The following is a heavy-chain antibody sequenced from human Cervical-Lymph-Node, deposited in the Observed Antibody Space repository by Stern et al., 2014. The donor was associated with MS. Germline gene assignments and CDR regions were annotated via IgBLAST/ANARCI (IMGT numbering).Heavy chain of an antibody. Sequence: EVQLVESGAGLIRPGESLKISCKGSGYKFSIYWIAWVRQMPGKGLEWMGIIYPGDSETRYSPSFQGQVTMSADKSTSTAYLQWRSLNASDSAMYFCARQTTAWASDVWGQGTLVTVSS. CDR3: ARQTTAWASDV. V-gene: IGHV5-51*01. J-gene: IGHJ4*02. CDR2: IYPGDSET. CDR1: GYKFSIYW. D-gene: IGHD1-14*01.